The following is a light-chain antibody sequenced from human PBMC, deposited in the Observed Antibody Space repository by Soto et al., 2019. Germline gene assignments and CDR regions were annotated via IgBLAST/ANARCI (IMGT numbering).Light chain of an antibody. CDR1: QSVRSN. Sequence: EIVMTQSPVTLSVSPGERATLSCRASQSVRSNLAWYQQKPGQAPRLLMYDASTRATGIPARFSGRGSGTEFTLTVNSLQSEDFAVYYCQEYNYWPPWTFGHGTKVEIK. J-gene: IGKJ1*01. CDR2: DAS. CDR3: QEYNYWPPWT. V-gene: IGKV3-15*01.